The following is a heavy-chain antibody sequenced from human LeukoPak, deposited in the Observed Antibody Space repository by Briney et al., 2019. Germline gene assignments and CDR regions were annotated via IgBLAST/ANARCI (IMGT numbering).Heavy chain of an antibody. CDR2: IYYSGST. D-gene: IGHD5-18*01. Sequence: SETLSLTCTVSGGSISSCGYYWSWIRQHPGKGLEWIGYIYYSGSTYYNPSLKSRVTISVDTSKNQFSLKLSSVTAADTAVYYCARNGYSDNFDYWGQGTLVTVSS. CDR1: GGSISSCGYY. CDR3: ARNGYSDNFDY. V-gene: IGHV4-31*03. J-gene: IGHJ4*02.